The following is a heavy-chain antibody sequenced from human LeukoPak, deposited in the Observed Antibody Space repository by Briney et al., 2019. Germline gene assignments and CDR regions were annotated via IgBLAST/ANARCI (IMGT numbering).Heavy chain of an antibody. J-gene: IGHJ4*02. V-gene: IGHV4-39*01. Sequence: SETLSLTCTVSGGSISSSSYYWGWIRQPPGKGLEWIGSIYYSGSTYYNPSLKSRVTISVDTSKNQFSLKLSSVTAADTAVYYCAIKIAARPYWGQGTLVTVSS. CDR2: IYYSGST. D-gene: IGHD6-6*01. CDR1: GGSISSSSYY. CDR3: AIKIAARPY.